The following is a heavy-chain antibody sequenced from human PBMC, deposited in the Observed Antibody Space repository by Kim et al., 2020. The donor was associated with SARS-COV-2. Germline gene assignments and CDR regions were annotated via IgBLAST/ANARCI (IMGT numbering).Heavy chain of an antibody. Sequence: SETLSLTCTVSGGSISSYYWIWIRQPPGKALEWICYIYYSGSTNYNPSLKSRVTMSVDTPMNQFSLRLSSLTAADTAVYYFARACHSYGSGRHIDAWGQG. CDR1: GGSISSYY. D-gene: IGHD3-10*01. CDR2: IYYSGST. CDR3: ARACHSYGSGRHIDA. V-gene: IGHV4-59*01. J-gene: IGHJ1*01.